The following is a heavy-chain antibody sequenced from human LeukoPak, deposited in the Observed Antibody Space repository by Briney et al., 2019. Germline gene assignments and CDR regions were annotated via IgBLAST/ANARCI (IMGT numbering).Heavy chain of an antibody. J-gene: IGHJ4*02. CDR2: ISDSGGST. CDR3: AKDRRACSSSSCYYRFDY. D-gene: IGHD2-2*01. Sequence: QSGGSLRLSCAASEFTFSSYAMSWVRQAPGKGLEWVSAISDSGGSTYYADSVKGRVTVSRDNSKNTMYLQMNSLRAEDTAVYYCAKDRRACSSSSCYYRFDYWGQGTLVTVSS. V-gene: IGHV3-23*01. CDR1: EFTFSSYA.